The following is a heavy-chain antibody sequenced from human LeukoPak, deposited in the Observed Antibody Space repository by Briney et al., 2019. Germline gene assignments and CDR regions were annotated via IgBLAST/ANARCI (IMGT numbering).Heavy chain of an antibody. D-gene: IGHD6-19*01. J-gene: IGHJ4*02. CDR1: GYIFTNYA. V-gene: IGHV7-4-1*02. CDR3: AREGGGWSKGDFDY. CDR2: INTNTGNP. Sequence: RASVKVSCKASGYIFTNYAMNWVRQAPGQGLEWMGWINTNTGNPTYAQGFTGRFVFSLDTSVSTAYLQISSLKAEDTAVYYCAREGGGWSKGDFDYWGQGTLVTVSS.